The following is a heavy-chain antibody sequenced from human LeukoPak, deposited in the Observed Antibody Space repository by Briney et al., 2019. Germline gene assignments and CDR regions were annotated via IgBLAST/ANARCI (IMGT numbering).Heavy chain of an antibody. CDR1: GFTVSSNY. J-gene: IGHJ4*02. Sequence: PGGSLRLSCVASGFTVSSNYMSWVRQAPGKGLEWVSVIYSGGSTYYADSVKGRFTISRDNSKNTLYLQMNSLRAEDTAVYYCARAYYYDSSGYYPFDYWGKGTLVTVSS. CDR3: ARAYYYDSSGYYPFDY. D-gene: IGHD3-22*01. V-gene: IGHV3-53*01. CDR2: IYSGGST.